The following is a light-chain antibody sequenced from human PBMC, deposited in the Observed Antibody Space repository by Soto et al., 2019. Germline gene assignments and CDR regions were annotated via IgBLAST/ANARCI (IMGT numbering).Light chain of an antibody. CDR3: QQYHTSPLT. CDR1: QSVSSSY. Sequence: IVLTQSPGTLSLSPGERATFSCRASQSVSSSYIAWYQQKRGQAPRRLIYGASIRATGIPDRFSGSGSGTDFTLTISRLEPEDFALYYCQQYHTSPLTFGQGTKVEIK. V-gene: IGKV3-20*01. CDR2: GAS. J-gene: IGKJ1*01.